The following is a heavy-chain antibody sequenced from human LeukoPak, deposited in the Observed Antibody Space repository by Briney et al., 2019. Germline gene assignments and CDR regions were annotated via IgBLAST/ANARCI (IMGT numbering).Heavy chain of an antibody. V-gene: IGHV4-39*01. CDR2: ISYSGST. Sequence: SETLSLTSTVSGGSISSSSYQWGWIRQPPGKGLEWIGTISYSGSTYYSPSLKSRVTVSVDTSRNQFSLKLSSVTAADTAVYYCARISIVVVPGYFDYWGQGTLVTVSS. J-gene: IGHJ4*02. CDR1: GGSISSSSYQ. D-gene: IGHD2-2*01. CDR3: ARISIVVVPGYFDY.